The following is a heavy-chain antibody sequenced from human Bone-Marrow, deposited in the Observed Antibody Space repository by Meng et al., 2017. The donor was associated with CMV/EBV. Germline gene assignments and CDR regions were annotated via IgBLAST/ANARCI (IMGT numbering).Heavy chain of an antibody. D-gene: IGHD3-10*01. V-gene: IGHV3-7*01. CDR2: IKEDGSEK. Sequence: GESLKISCAASGFTFSYYWMTWVRQAPGKGLEWVANIKEDGSEKYYVDSAKGRFTISRDNAKNSVYLQMNSLRAEDTAVYYCARGLISVDPWGQGTLVTASS. J-gene: IGHJ5*02. CDR3: ARGLISVDP. CDR1: GFTFSYYW.